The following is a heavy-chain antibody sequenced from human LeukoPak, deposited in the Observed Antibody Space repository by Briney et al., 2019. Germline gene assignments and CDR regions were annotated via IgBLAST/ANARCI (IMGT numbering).Heavy chain of an antibody. Sequence: SETLSLTCTVSGGSISSSSSYWGWIRQPPGMGLEWIGSIYYSGSTYYNPSLKSRVTISVDTPKNQFSLKVTSVAAADTAVYYCARYESSAYGIDVWGRGTLVTVSS. CDR2: IYYSGST. CDR1: GGSISSSSSY. CDR3: ARYESSAYGIDV. V-gene: IGHV4-39*01. D-gene: IGHD3-22*01. J-gene: IGHJ2*01.